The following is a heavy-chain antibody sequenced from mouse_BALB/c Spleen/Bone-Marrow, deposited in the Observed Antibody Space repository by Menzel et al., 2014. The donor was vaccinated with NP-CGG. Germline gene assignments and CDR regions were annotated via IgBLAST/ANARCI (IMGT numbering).Heavy chain of an antibody. D-gene: IGHD2-14*01. CDR1: GFDFSRYW. Sequence: DVKLQESGGGLVQPGGSLKLSCAASGFDFSRYWMSWVRQAPGKGLEWIGEINPDSSTINYTPPLKDKFIISRDNAKNTLYLQMSKVRSEDTALYYCARREVRRGYYAMDYWGQGTSVTVSS. V-gene: IGHV4-1*02. CDR2: INPDSSTI. CDR3: ARREVRRGYYAMDY. J-gene: IGHJ4*01.